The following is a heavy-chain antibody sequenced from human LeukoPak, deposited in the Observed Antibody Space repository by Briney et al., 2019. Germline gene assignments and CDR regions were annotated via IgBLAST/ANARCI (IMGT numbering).Heavy chain of an antibody. J-gene: IGHJ4*02. CDR1: GGTFSSYA. V-gene: IGHV1-69*01. D-gene: IGHD3-22*01. Sequence: GSSVKVSCKASGGTFSSYAISWVRQAPGQGLGWMGGIIPIFGTANYAQKFQGRVTITADESTSTAYMELSSLRSEDTAVYYCARNYYDSSGYYSIDYWGQGTLVTVSS. CDR2: IIPIFGTA. CDR3: ARNYYDSSGYYSIDY.